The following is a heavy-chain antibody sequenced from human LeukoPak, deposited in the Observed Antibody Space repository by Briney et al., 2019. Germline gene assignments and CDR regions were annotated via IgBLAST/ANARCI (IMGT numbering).Heavy chain of an antibody. V-gene: IGHV3-49*04. CDR3: TTHTGPGDIVARLVGYIDY. D-gene: IGHD5-12*01. Sequence: GGSLRLSCTSSGFTFGDYAMTWVRQAPGKGLEWVGFIRSKAYGGTTEYAASVKGRFTISRDDSKNTLYLQMNSLKTEDTAVYYCTTHTGPGDIVARLVGYIDYWGQGTLVTVSS. CDR1: GFTFGDYA. J-gene: IGHJ4*02. CDR2: IRSKAYGGTT.